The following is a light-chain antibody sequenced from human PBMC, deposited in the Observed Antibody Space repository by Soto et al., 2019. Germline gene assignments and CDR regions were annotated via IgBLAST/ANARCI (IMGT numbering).Light chain of an antibody. CDR1: QSISTY. CDR3: QQYNSYSIT. J-gene: IGKJ5*01. CDR2: DAS. V-gene: IGKV1-5*01. Sequence: DIQMTQSPSSLSASVGDRVTITCRASQSISTYLNWYQQKPGKAPKVLIWDASTLQRGVPSRFSGSGSGTEFTLTISSLQPDDFATYYCQQYNSYSITFGQGTRLEIK.